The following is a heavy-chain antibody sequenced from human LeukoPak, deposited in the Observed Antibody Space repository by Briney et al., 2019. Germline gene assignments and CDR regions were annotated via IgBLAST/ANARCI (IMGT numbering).Heavy chain of an antibody. CDR2: IIPILGIA. Sequence: SSVTVSCTASGGTFSSYAFSRERQAPGQGLEWMGRIIPILGIANYAQKFQGRVTITADKSTSTAYMELSSLRSEDTAVYYCARVQDYYYYYGMDVWGQGTTVTVSS. CDR3: ARVQDYYYYYGMDV. J-gene: IGHJ6*02. CDR1: GGTFSSYA. V-gene: IGHV1-69*04.